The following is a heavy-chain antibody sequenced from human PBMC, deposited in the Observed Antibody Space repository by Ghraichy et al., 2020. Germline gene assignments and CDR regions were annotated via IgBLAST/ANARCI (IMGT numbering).Heavy chain of an antibody. CDR1: GFTFSSYA. CDR2: ISGSGGST. CDR3: ARPDYYYDSSGSN. J-gene: IGHJ4*02. V-gene: IGHV3-23*01. Sequence: GGSLRLSCAASGFTFSSYAMSWVRQAPGKGLEWVSAISGSGGSTYYADSVKGRFTISRDNSKNTLYLQMNSLRAEDTAVYYCARPDYYYDSSGSNWGQGTLVTVSS. D-gene: IGHD3-22*01.